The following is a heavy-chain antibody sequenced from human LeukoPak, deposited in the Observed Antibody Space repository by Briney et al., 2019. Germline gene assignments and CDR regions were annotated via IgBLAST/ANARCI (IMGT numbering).Heavy chain of an antibody. D-gene: IGHD2-15*01. CDR1: GYTFTNYY. CDR3: ARGYCSGGGCSVLDAFDG. Sequence: ASVKVSCKTSGYTFTNYYIHWVRRAPGQGLEWMEKINPSGGSTSYPQKFQGRVTMTRDTSTTTVYMELSTLRSEDTAIYYCARGYCSGGGCSVLDAFDGWGQGTTVTVSS. CDR2: INPSGGST. V-gene: IGHV1-46*01. J-gene: IGHJ3*01.